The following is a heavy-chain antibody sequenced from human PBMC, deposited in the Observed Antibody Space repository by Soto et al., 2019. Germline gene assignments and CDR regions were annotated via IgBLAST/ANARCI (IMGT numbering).Heavy chain of an antibody. CDR3: ARQGSWATVAEHDAFDI. J-gene: IGHJ3*02. V-gene: IGHV5-51*01. Sequence: GESLKISCKGSGYSFTSYWIGWVRQMPGKGLEWMGIIYPGDSDTRYSPSFQGQVTISADKSISTAYLQWSSLKASDTAMYYCARQGSWATVAEHDAFDIWGQGTMVTVSS. D-gene: IGHD3-10*01. CDR1: GYSFTSYW. CDR2: IYPGDSDT.